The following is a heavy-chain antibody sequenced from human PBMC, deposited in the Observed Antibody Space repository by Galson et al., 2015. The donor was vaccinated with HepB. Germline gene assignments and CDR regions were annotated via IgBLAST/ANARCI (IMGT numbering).Heavy chain of an antibody. Sequence: SLRLSCAASGFTVSTNYMSWVRQAPGKGLEWVSVIYSGGSTYYADSVKGRFTISRDNSKNTLYLQMNSLRAEDTAVYYCAKEYCGGDCYSVIHIWGQGTLVTVSS. V-gene: IGHV3-53*01. CDR3: AKEYCGGDCYSVIHI. J-gene: IGHJ4*02. D-gene: IGHD2-21*02. CDR1: GFTVSTNY. CDR2: IYSGGST.